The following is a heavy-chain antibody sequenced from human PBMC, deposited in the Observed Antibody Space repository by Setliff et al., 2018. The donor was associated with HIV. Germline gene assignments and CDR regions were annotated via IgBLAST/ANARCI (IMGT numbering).Heavy chain of an antibody. CDR2: IYYSGST. D-gene: IGHD2-2*01. CDR3: ARGFDYAQRPPLYYFDY. V-gene: IGHV4-31*03. CDR1: GGSFRSGGYY. J-gene: IGHJ4*02. Sequence: PSETLSLTCTVSGGSFRSGGYYWSWIRQHPGKGLEWIGYIYYSGSTYYNPSLKSRLTISVDTSKNQFSLKLSSVTAADTAVYYCARGFDYAQRPPLYYFDYWGQGTLVTVSS.